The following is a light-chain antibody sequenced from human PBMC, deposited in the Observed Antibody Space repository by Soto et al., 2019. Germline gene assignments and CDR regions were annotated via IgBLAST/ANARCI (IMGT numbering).Light chain of an antibody. V-gene: IGLV2-8*01. Sequence: QSALTQPPSASGSPGQSVAISCTGTSNDVGGYNYVSWYQQHPGRAPKLMIYEVTKRPSGVPDRFSASKSGDTASLTVSGLRADDEADYYCSSYAGSNTWVFGGGTKLTVL. CDR2: EVT. CDR1: SNDVGGYNY. J-gene: IGLJ3*02. CDR3: SSYAGSNTWV.